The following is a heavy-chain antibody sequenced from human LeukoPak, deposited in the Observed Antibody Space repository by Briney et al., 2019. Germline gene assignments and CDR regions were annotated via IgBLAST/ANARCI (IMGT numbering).Heavy chain of an antibody. CDR3: ARADSSSWYFEFHYYYYMDV. Sequence: PGGSLRLSCAASGFTFSSYWMSWVRQAPGKGLEWVANIKQDGSEKYYVDSVKGRFTISRDNAKNSLYLQMNSLRAEDTAVYYCARADSSSWYFEFHYYYYMDVWGKGTTVTVSS. D-gene: IGHD6-13*01. J-gene: IGHJ6*03. CDR2: IKQDGSEK. CDR1: GFTFSSYW. V-gene: IGHV3-7*01.